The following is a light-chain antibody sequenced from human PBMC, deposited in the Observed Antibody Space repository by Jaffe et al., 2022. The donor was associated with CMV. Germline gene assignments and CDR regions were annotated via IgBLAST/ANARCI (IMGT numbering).Light chain of an antibody. CDR2: DVT. CDR3: NSYSSASTHVL. J-gene: IGLJ2*01. CDR1: SSDIGAYNF. Sequence: QSALTQPASVTGSPGQSITISCTGSSSDIGAYNFVSWYQQHPGRAPKLLVYDVTRRPSGVSYRFSGSKSGKTASLTISGLQAEDEADYYCNSYSSASTHVLFGGGTKLTVL. V-gene: IGLV2-14*03.